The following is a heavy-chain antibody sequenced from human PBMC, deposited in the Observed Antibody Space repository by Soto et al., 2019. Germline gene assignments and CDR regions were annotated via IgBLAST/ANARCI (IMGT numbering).Heavy chain of an antibody. CDR1: GFTFSDFG. J-gene: IGHJ4*02. CDR2: ISYDGSRR. D-gene: IGHD5-12*01. CDR3: AKDIHPGRDTYHYGSDY. V-gene: IGHV3-30*18. Sequence: QVQLVESGGGVVQPGTSLRLSCSASGFTFSDFGMHWVRQAPGKGLEWVSIISYDGSRRHYIDSVKGRFTVSRDASRNTLYLQLNYLIPEDTAVYYCAKDIHPGRDTYHYGSDYWGQGTLVTVSS.